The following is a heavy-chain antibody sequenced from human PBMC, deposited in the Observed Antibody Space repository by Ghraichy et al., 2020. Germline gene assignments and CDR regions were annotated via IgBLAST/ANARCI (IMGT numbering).Heavy chain of an antibody. J-gene: IGHJ4*02. Sequence: GGSLRLSCAASGFTLSRHWMSWVRQAPGKGLEWVAEIKEDGSEKYYVDSVKGRFTISRDNAKNLLFLQMNSLTAEDTAVFYCASFYVCWGQGTLVTVSS. D-gene: IGHD2/OR15-2a*01. CDR2: IKEDGSEK. CDR1: GFTLSRHW. V-gene: IGHV3-7*01. CDR3: ASFYVC.